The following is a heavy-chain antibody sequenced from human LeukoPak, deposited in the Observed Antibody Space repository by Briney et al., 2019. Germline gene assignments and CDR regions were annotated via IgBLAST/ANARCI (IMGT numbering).Heavy chain of an antibody. CDR3: ARRDRDSYGYGY. CDR2: ISGSGGST. V-gene: IGHV3-23*01. J-gene: IGHJ4*02. Sequence: SGGSLRLSCAASGLTFSSYAMSWVRQAPGKGLEWVSAISGSGGSTYHADSVKGRFTISRDNSKNTLYVQMNSLRAEDTAVYYCARRDRDSYGYGYWGQGTLVTVSS. CDR1: GLTFSSYA. D-gene: IGHD5-18*01.